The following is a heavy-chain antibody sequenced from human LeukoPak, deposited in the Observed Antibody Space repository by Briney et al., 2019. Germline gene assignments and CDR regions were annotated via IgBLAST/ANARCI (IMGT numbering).Heavy chain of an antibody. V-gene: IGHV1-2*02. CDR2: INPNSGGT. CDR3: ARAYYYDSSGYYDAFDI. CDR1: GYTFTGYY. J-gene: IGHJ3*02. Sequence: ASVKVSCKASGYTFTGYYMHWVRQAPGQGLEWMGLINPNSGGTNYAQKFQGRVTMTRDTSISTAYMELSRLRSDDTAVYYCARAYYYDSSGYYDAFDIWGQGTMVTVSS. D-gene: IGHD3-22*01.